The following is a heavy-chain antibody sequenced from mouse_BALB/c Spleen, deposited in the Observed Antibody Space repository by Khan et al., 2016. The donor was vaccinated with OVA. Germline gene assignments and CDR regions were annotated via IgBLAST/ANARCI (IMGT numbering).Heavy chain of an antibody. Sequence: QVQLQQSGPGLVQPSQSLSITCTVSGFSLANYSVHWVRQSPGKGLEWLGVIWSAGSTDYNAAFMSRLTINKDNSRSHVFFKMNSLQPNDTAIYYLARRGYDYGRGALFAYWGQGTLVTVSA. D-gene: IGHD2-4*01. CDR1: GFSLANYS. J-gene: IGHJ3*01. CDR3: ARRGYDYGRGALFAY. CDR2: IWSAGST. V-gene: IGHV2-2*02.